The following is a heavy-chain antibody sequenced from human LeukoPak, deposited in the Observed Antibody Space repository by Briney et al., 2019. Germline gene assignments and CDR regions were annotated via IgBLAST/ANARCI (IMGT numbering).Heavy chain of an antibody. CDR2: ISGSGGST. V-gene: IGHV3-23*01. CDR1: GFTFSSYA. D-gene: IGHD6-13*01. CDR3: AKDPHQISSWYFHY. J-gene: IGHJ4*02. Sequence: GGSLRLSCAASGFTFSSYAMSWVRPAPGKGLEWVSAISGSGGSTYNADPLKGRFTISRDNSKNTLYLQMNSLRAEDTAVYYCAKDPHQISSWYFHYWGQGTLVTVSS.